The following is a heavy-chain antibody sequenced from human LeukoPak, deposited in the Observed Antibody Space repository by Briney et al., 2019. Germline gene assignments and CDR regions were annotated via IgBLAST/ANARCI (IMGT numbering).Heavy chain of an antibody. CDR3: ARVAPNYYYYGMDV. CDR2: IYSGGST. J-gene: IGHJ6*02. CDR1: GFTLSSNY. Sequence: GGSLRLLCAASGFTLSSNYMSWVRQPLGKGLEGGSVIYSGGSTYYADSVKGRFTISRDNSKNTLYLQMNSLRAEDTAVYYCARVAPNYYYYGMDVWGQGTTVTVSS. V-gene: IGHV3-66*01.